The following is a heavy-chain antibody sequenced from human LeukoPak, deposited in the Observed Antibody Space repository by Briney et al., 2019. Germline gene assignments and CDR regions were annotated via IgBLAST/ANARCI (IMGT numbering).Heavy chain of an antibody. J-gene: IGHJ4*02. V-gene: IGHV3-23*01. Sequence: GGSLRLSCAASGFTFSSYAVSWVRQAPGKGLEWVSGISGSGGTTYYADSVKGRFTISRDNSKNTLYLQMNSLRAEDTAVYYCAKGIATRPLKNPFDYWGQGTLVTVSS. D-gene: IGHD6-6*01. CDR2: ISGSGGTT. CDR1: GFTFSSYA. CDR3: AKGIATRPLKNPFDY.